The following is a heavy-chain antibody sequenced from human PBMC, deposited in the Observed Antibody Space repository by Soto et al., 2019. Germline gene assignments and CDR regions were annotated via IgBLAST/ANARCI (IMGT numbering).Heavy chain of an antibody. CDR1: GFTFDDYT. J-gene: IGHJ3*02. Sequence: EVQLVESGGGLVQPGRSLRLSCAASGFTFDDYTMHWVRQAPGKGLEWVSGISWNSGNIGYGDSVKGRFTISRDNAKNSLDLQMNSLRAEDTAFYYCAKEMRGYSGYNNANIVATLEAFDMWGQGTMVTVSS. D-gene: IGHD5-12*01. CDR2: ISWNSGNI. CDR3: AKEMRGYSGYNNANIVATLEAFDM. V-gene: IGHV3-9*01.